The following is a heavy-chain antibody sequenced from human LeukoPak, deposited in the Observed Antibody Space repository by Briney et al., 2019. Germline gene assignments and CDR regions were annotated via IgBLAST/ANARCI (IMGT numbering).Heavy chain of an antibody. D-gene: IGHD2-2*01. CDR3: ARQEVVPAASLGGGLDY. CDR1: GYSFTSYW. Sequence: GEALKISWKGSGYSFTSYWIGWGRQMPGKRLEWMGIIYPGDSDTRYSPSFQGQGTISADKSISTAYLQWSSLKASDTAMYYCARQEVVPAASLGGGLDYWGQGTLVTVSS. CDR2: IYPGDSDT. V-gene: IGHV5-51*01. J-gene: IGHJ4*02.